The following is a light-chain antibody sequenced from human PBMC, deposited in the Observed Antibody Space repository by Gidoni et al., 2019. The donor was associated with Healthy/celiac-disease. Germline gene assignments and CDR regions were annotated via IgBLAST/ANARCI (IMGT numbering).Light chain of an antibody. CDR1: QSVLYSSNNKNY. V-gene: IGKV4-1*01. J-gene: IGKJ4*02. CDR3: QQYYSTPLT. Sequence: DIVMTQSPVSLAVSLGEWATINCKSSQSVLYSSNNKNYLAWYQQKPGQPPKLLIYWASTREPGVPDRFSGSGSGTDFTLTISSLQAEDVAVYYCQQYYSTPLTFGGGTKVEIK. CDR2: WAS.